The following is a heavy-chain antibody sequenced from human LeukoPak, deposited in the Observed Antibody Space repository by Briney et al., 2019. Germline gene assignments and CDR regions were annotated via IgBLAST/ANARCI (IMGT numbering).Heavy chain of an antibody. J-gene: IGHJ4*02. CDR2: ISGSGGSA. D-gene: IGHD3-16*02. V-gene: IGHV3-23*01. CDR1: GFTFSSYA. CDR3: AKGKTPYDYVWGSYRYISPPYFDY. Sequence: PSGGSLRLSCAASGFTFSSYAMSWVRQAPGKGLEWVSAISGSGGSAYYADSVKGRFTISRDNSKNTLYLQMNSLRAEDTAVYYCAKGKTPYDYVWGSYRYISPPYFDYWGQGTLVTVSS.